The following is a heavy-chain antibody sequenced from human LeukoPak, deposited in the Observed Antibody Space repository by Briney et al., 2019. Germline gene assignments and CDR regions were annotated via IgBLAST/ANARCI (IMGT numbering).Heavy chain of an antibody. V-gene: IGHV3-74*01. J-gene: IGHJ5*02. D-gene: IGHD4-17*01. CDR2: IDSDGTST. CDR1: GFTFSSYW. CDR3: AREVSGDSWYNWFDP. Sequence: PGGSLRLSCAASGFTFSSYWMHWVRQAPWKGLVWVSRIDSDGTSTRYADSVKGRFTISRDNAKNTLYLQMNSLRVEDTAVYYCAREVSGDSWYNWFDPWGQGTLVTVSS.